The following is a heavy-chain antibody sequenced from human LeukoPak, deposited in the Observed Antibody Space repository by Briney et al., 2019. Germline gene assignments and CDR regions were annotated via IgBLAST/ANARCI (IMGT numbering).Heavy chain of an antibody. CDR1: GYTFTGYY. CDR3: ASISPCSRYFDL. V-gene: IGHV1-2*06. J-gene: IGHJ2*01. CDR2: MNPNSGGT. D-gene: IGHD3-10*02. Sequence: ASVKVSCKASGYTFTGYYMHRVRQAPGQGLEWMGRMNPNSGGTNYAQKFQGRVTMTRDTSISTAYMELSRLRSDDTAVYYCASISPCSRYFDLWGRGTLVTVSS.